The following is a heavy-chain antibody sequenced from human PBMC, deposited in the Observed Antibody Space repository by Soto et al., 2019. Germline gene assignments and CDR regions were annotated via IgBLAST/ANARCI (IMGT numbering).Heavy chain of an antibody. CDR3: ARAYGSGSYDYCDGMDV. CDR1: GGSFSGYY. Sequence: SDTLSLTCAVYGGSFSGYYWSWIRQPPGKGLEWIGEINHSGSTNYNPSLKSRVTISVDTSKNQFSLKLSSVTAADTAVYYCARAYGSGSYDYCDGMDVWGRGTIVTVSS. J-gene: IGHJ6*02. CDR2: INHSGST. D-gene: IGHD3-10*01. V-gene: IGHV4-34*01.